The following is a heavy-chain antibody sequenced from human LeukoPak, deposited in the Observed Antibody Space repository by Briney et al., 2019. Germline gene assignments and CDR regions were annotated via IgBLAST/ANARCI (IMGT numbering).Heavy chain of an antibody. CDR3: ARSPTTVVTPPNWFDP. Sequence: ASVKVSCKASGYTFTSYDINWVRQAPGQGLEWMGWMNPNSGNTGYAQKFQGRVTITRNTSISTAYMELSSLRSEDTAVYYCARSPTTVVTPPNWFDPWGQGTLVTVSS. CDR1: GYTFTSYD. CDR2: MNPNSGNT. J-gene: IGHJ5*02. V-gene: IGHV1-8*03. D-gene: IGHD4-23*01.